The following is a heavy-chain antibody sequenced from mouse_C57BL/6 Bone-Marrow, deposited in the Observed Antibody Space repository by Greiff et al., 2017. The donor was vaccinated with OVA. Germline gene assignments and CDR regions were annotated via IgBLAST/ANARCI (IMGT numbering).Heavy chain of an antibody. CDR2: ISYDGSN. D-gene: IGHD1-1*01. J-gene: IGHJ3*01. Sequence: EVKLMESGPGLVKPSQSLSLTCSVTGYSITSGYYWNWIRQFPGNKLEWMGYISYDGSNNYNPSLKNRISITRDTSKNQFFLKLNSVTTEDTATYYCASYYYGSGSYWGQGTLVTVSA. V-gene: IGHV3-6*01. CDR3: ASYYYGSGSY. CDR1: GYSITSGYY.